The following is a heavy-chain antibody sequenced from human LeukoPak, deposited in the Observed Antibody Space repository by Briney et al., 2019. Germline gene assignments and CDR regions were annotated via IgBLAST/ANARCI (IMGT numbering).Heavy chain of an antibody. CDR2: ISSSSTYI. V-gene: IGHV3-21*01. CDR3: ASQFSVRGVIADY. CDR1: GFAFSSYN. D-gene: IGHD3-10*02. Sequence: PGGSLRLSCAASGFAFSSYNMNWVRQAPGKGLEWVSSISSSSTYIYYADSVKGRFTISRDNAKNSLYLQMNSLRAEDTAVYYCASQFSVRGVIADYWGQGTLVTVSS. J-gene: IGHJ4*02.